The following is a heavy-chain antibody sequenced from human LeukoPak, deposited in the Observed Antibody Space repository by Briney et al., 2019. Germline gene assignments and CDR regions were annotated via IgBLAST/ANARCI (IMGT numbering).Heavy chain of an antibody. J-gene: IGHJ4*02. CDR1: GFTVSSNY. Sequence: GGSLRLSCAASGFTVSSNYMSWVRQAPGKGLEWVSVIYSGGSTYYADSVKGRFTISRGNSKNTLYLQMNSLRSEDTAVYYCAADSPWGYDFWSGYYNLDYWGQGTLVTVSS. CDR3: AADSPWGYDFWSGYYNLDY. CDR2: IYSGGST. D-gene: IGHD3-3*01. V-gene: IGHV3-53*01.